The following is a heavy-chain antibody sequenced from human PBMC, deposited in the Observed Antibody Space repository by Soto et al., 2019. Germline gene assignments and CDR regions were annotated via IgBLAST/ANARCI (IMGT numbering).Heavy chain of an antibody. V-gene: IGHV4-30-4*01. J-gene: IGHJ6*02. CDR2: IYYSGST. D-gene: IGHD4-4*01. CDR1: GGSISSGDYY. Sequence: SETLSLTCTVSGGSISSGDYYWSWIRQPPGKGLEWIGYIYYSGSTYYNPSLKSRVTISVDTSKNQFSLKLSSVTAADTAVYYCASYLTVPYYYYGMDVWGQGTTVTGSS. CDR3: ASYLTVPYYYYGMDV.